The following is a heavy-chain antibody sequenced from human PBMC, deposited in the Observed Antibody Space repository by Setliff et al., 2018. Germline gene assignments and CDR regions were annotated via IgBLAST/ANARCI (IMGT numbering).Heavy chain of an antibody. Sequence: PSETLSLTCAVSGGSLNSGSYYWSWIRQSTERGLEWLGRLHTSGSTTYNPALNSRVTISVDTSTNQFSLRLTSLTAADTAVYFCARERQGGFLEWAPFDSWGQGVLVTV. CDR1: GGSLNSGSYY. CDR2: LHTSGST. CDR3: ARERQGGFLEWAPFDS. D-gene: IGHD3-3*01. V-gene: IGHV4-61*02. J-gene: IGHJ4*02.